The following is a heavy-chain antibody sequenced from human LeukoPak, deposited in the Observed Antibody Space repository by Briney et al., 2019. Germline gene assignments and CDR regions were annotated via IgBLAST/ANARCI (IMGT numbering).Heavy chain of an antibody. CDR2: ISYDGSNK. J-gene: IGHJ4*02. V-gene: IGHV3-30-3*01. CDR1: GFTFSSYW. D-gene: IGHD4-23*01. CDR3: ARGPTVVTLPHFDY. Sequence: GGSLRLSCAASGFTFSSYWMSWVRQAPGKGLEWVAVISYDGSNKYYADSVKGRFTISRDNSKNTLYLQMNSLRAEDTAVYYCARGPTVVTLPHFDYWGQGTLVTVSS.